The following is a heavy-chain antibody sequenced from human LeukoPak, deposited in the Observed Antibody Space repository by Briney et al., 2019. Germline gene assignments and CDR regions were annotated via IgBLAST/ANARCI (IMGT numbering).Heavy chain of an antibody. D-gene: IGHD3-3*01. Sequence: PGGSLRLPCAASGFTFSSYAMSWVRQAPGKGLEWVSAISGSGGSTYYADSVKGRFTISRDNSKNTLYLQMNSLRAEDTAVYYCAKVPDDFWSGYYRYWGQGTLVTVSS. CDR2: ISGSGGST. CDR1: GFTFSSYA. J-gene: IGHJ4*02. V-gene: IGHV3-23*01. CDR3: AKVPDDFWSGYYRY.